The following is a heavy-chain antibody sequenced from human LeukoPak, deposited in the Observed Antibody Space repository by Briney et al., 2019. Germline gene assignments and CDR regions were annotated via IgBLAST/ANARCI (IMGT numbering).Heavy chain of an antibody. CDR2: IYYSGST. V-gene: IGHV4-59*01. D-gene: IGHD1-14*01. J-gene: IGHJ5*02. Sequence: ESSETLSLTCTVSGGSISSYYWSWIRQPPGKGLEWIGYIYYSGSTNYNPSLKSRVTISVDTSKNQFSLKLSSVTAADTAVYYCARENQIAARTVWFDPWGQGTLVTVSA. CDR1: GGSISSYY. CDR3: ARENQIAARTVWFDP.